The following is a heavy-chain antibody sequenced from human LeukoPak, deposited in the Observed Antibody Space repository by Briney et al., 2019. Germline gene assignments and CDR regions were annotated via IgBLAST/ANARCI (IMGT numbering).Heavy chain of an antibody. Sequence: ASVKVSCKASGYTFTSYDINWVRQATGQGLEWMGWMNPNSGNTGYAQKFQGRVTMTRNTSISTAYMELSSLRSEDTAVYYCARAENYYGSGPYWFDPWGQGTLVTVSS. CDR1: GYTFTSYD. CDR3: ARAENYYGSGPYWFDP. J-gene: IGHJ5*02. D-gene: IGHD3-10*01. V-gene: IGHV1-8*01. CDR2: MNPNSGNT.